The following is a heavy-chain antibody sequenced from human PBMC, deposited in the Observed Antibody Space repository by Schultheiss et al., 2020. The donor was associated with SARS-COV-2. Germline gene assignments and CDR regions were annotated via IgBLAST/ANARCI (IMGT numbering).Heavy chain of an antibody. CDR2: MNPNSGNT. V-gene: IGHV1-8*01. D-gene: IGHD6-19*01. Sequence: GGPLRLSCKASGYTFTSYDINWVRQATGQGLEWMGWMNPNSGNTGYAQKFQGRVTMTRDTSTSTVYMELSSLRSEDTAVYYCARDRGSGWVIDYWGQGTLVTVSS. CDR1: GYTFTSYD. CDR3: ARDRGSGWVIDY. J-gene: IGHJ4*02.